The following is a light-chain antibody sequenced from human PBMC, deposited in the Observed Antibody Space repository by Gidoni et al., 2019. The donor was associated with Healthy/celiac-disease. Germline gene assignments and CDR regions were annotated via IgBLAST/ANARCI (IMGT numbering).Light chain of an antibody. V-gene: IGKV1-39*01. CDR1: QSISSY. CDR2: AAS. J-gene: IGKJ3*01. CDR3: QQSYSTPST. Sequence: DIQMTQSPSSLSASVGDRVTITCRASQSISSYLNWYQQKPGKAPKVLIYAASSLQSGVPSRFSGSGSGTDFTLTISSLQPEDFATYYCQQSYSTPSTFGPGTKVEIK.